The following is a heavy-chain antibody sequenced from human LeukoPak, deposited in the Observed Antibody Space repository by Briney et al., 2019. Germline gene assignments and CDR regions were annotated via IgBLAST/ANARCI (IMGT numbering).Heavy chain of an antibody. CDR2: ISGSGGST. Sequence: GGSLRLSCAASGFTFSSYAMSWVRQAPGKGLEWVSAISGSGGSTYYADSVKGRFTISRVNSKNTLYLQMNSLRAEDTAVYYCAKGRTIVVVPAALEDYWGQGTLVTVSS. J-gene: IGHJ4*02. V-gene: IGHV3-23*01. CDR1: GFTFSSYA. D-gene: IGHD2-2*01. CDR3: AKGRTIVVVPAALEDY.